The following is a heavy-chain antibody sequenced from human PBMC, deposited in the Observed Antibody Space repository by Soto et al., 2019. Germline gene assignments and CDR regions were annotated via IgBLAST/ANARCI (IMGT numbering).Heavy chain of an antibody. CDR2: ISYDGSNK. J-gene: IGHJ6*02. V-gene: IGHV3-30*18. Sequence: QVQLVESGGGVVQPGRSLRLSCAASGFTFSSYGMHWVRQAPGKGLEWVAVISYDGSNKYYADSVKGRFTISRDNSKNTLYQQMNSLRAEDTAVYYCAKARCSGGSCQKNYYYYYGMDVWGQGTTVTVSS. CDR1: GFTFSSYG. D-gene: IGHD2-15*01. CDR3: AKARCSGGSCQKNYYYYYGMDV.